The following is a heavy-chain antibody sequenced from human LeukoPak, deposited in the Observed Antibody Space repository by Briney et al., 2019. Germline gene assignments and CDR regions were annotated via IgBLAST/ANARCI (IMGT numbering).Heavy chain of an antibody. D-gene: IGHD2-15*01. CDR2: ISYDGSNK. V-gene: IGHV3-30*18. CDR3: AKTSVCSGGSCYYDGIDI. Sequence: PGGSLRLSCAASGFGLSNYSIDWVRQAPGKGLEWVAMISYDGSNKYYADSVKGRFTISRDNSKNTLYLQMSSLRVEDTAVYYCAKTSVCSGGSCYYDGIDIWGQGTMVTVSS. J-gene: IGHJ3*02. CDR1: GFGLSNYS.